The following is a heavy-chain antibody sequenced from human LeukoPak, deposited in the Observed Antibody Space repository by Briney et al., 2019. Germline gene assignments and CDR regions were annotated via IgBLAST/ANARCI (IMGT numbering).Heavy chain of an antibody. D-gene: IGHD3-16*02. CDR2: INPNSGGT. J-gene: IGHJ4*02. V-gene: IGHV1-2*02. Sequence: GASVKVSCKASGYTFTGYYMHWVRQAPGQGLEWMGWINPNSGGTNYAQKFQGRVTMTRDTSISTAYMELSRLRSEDTAVYYCARAIWNYDYVWGSYRYWFSLGYWGQGTLVTVSS. CDR1: GYTFTGYY. CDR3: ARAIWNYDYVWGSYRYWFSLGY.